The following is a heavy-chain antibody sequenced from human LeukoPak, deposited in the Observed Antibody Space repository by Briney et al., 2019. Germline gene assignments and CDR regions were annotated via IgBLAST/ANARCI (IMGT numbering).Heavy chain of an antibody. V-gene: IGHV4-39*02. CDR3: ARGAFDL. J-gene: IGHJ2*01. CDR2: VFYSGSP. CDR1: GGSISSSNSY. Sequence: PSETLSLTCTVSGGSISSSNSYWGWIRQPPGQGLEWIATVFYSGSPYYNPSLKSRITISMDTSKSQFSLNLTSVSAADTAIYYCARGAFDLWGRGTLVTVSA.